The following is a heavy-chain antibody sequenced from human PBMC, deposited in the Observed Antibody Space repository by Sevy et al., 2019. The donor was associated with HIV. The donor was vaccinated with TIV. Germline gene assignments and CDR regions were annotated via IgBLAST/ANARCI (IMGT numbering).Heavy chain of an antibody. CDR1: GNTLTQLS. CDR2: FDPEDDER. J-gene: IGHJ4*02. D-gene: IGHD3-22*01. V-gene: IGHV1-24*01. CDR3: ATTKDYYENSGDPFDY. Sequence: ASVKVSCKVSGNTLTQLSMHWVRQVPGKGLEWMGSFDPEDDERIYAQKFQGRVTMTEDTSTDTADVVLSSLKSEDTAVYYCATTKDYYENSGDPFDYWGQGTLVTVSS.